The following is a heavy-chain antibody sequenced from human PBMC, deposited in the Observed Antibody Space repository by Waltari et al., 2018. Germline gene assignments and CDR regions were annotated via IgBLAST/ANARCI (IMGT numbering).Heavy chain of an antibody. D-gene: IGHD1-26*01. CDR1: GYSFTSYW. CDR3: ARHKRGIVEGINY. CDR2: INPHDSET. Sequence: EVQLVQSGAEMKKPGESLNISCEATGYSFTSYWIAWVRQLPGKGLAWMAIINPHDSETRYSPSFRGRVTISVDKSIRTAYLHWTTLRASDSGIYYCARHKRGIVEGINYWGQGTLVAVSS. J-gene: IGHJ4*02. V-gene: IGHV5-51*01.